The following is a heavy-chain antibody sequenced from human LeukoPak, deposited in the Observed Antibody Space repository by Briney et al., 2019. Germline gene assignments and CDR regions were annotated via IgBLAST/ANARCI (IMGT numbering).Heavy chain of an antibody. V-gene: IGHV3-30*18. CDR2: ISYDGSNK. CDR3: AKELGYGPRSRSRGYYGMDV. Sequence: GGSLRLSCAASGFTFSSYGMHWVRQAPGKGLGWVAVISYDGSNKYYADSVKGRFTISRDNSKNTLYLQMNSLRAEDTAVYYCAKELGYGPRSRSRGYYGMDVWGQGTTVTVSS. J-gene: IGHJ6*02. D-gene: IGHD5-12*01. CDR1: GFTFSSYG.